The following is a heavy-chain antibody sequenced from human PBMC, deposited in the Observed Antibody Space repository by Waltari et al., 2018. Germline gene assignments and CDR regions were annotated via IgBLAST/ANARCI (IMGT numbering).Heavy chain of an antibody. CDR3: ARGPGYSYGRKYYFDY. J-gene: IGHJ4*02. CDR1: GGTFSSYT. V-gene: IGHV1-69*02. D-gene: IGHD5-18*01. Sequence: QVQLVQSGAEVKKPGSSVKVSCKASGGTFSSYTISWVRQAPGQGLEWMGRIMPILGIANYGQKFQGRVTITADKSTSTAYMELSSLRSEDTAVYYCARGPGYSYGRKYYFDYWGQGTLVTVSS. CDR2: IMPILGIA.